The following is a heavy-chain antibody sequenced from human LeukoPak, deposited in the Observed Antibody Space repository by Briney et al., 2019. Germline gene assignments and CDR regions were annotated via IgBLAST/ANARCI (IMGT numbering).Heavy chain of an antibody. J-gene: IGHJ4*02. CDR2: MNPNSGNT. Sequence: ASVKVSCKASGYTFTSYGISWVRQAPGQGLEWMGWMNPNSGNTGYAQKFQGRVTMTRNTSISTAYMELSSLRSEDTAVYYCATLSQKHVDYWGQGTLVTVSS. CDR1: GYTFTSYG. CDR3: ATLSQKHVDY. V-gene: IGHV1-8*02.